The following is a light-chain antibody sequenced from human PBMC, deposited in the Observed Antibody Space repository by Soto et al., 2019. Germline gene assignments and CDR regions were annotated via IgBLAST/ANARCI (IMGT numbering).Light chain of an antibody. Sequence: QPVLTQSPFASASLGASVKLTCSLSSGHSSYAIAWHQQQPEKDPRYLMKLNSDGSHSKGDGIPDRFSGSSSGAERYLTISSLQSEDEADYYCQTWGTGIQVFGGGTKLTV. CDR2: LNSDGSH. CDR1: SGHSSYA. V-gene: IGLV4-69*01. J-gene: IGLJ2*01. CDR3: QTWGTGIQV.